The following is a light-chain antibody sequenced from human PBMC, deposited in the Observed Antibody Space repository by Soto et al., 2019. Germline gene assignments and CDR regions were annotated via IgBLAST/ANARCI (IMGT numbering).Light chain of an antibody. CDR3: SSYTSSSTLDV. V-gene: IGLV2-14*03. J-gene: IGLJ1*01. CDR2: DVS. Sequence: QSALTQPASVSGSPGQSITISCTGTSSDVGGYNYVSWYQQHPGKAPKLMIYDVSNRPSGVSNRFSGSKSGNTASLTISGLQAGDEGDYYCSSYTSSSTLDVFGTGTKLTVL. CDR1: SSDVGGYNY.